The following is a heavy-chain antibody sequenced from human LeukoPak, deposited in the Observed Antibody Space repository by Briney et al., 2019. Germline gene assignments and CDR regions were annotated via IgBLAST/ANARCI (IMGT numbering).Heavy chain of an antibody. CDR3: AKEAVAGGMDV. V-gene: IGHV3-21*01. CDR1: GFTFSSYS. D-gene: IGHD6-19*01. Sequence: GGSLRLSCAASGFTFSSYSLNWVRQAPGKGLEWVSSISSSSSYIYYADSVKGRFTISRDNAKNSLYLQMNSLRAEDTAVYYCAKEAVAGGMDVWGQGTTVTVSS. J-gene: IGHJ6*02. CDR2: ISSSSSYI.